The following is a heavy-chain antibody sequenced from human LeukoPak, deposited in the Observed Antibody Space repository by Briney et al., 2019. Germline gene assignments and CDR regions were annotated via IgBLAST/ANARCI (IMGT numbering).Heavy chain of an antibody. CDR2: ISSSGSTI. V-gene: IGHV3-11*01. CDR3: ARTQLEGGGNHYYYGMDV. J-gene: IGHJ6*02. CDR1: GFTFSDYY. Sequence: GGSLRLSCAASGFTFSDYYMSWIRQAPGKGLEWVSYISSSGSTIYYADSVKGRFTISRDNAKNSLYLQMNSLRAEDTAVYYCARTQLEGGGNHYYYGMDVWGQGTTVTVSS. D-gene: IGHD2-2*01.